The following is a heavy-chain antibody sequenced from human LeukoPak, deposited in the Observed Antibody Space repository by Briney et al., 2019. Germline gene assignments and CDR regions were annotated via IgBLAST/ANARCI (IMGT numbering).Heavy chain of an antibody. Sequence: PSETLSLTCTVSGGSISSTGYYWTWVRRPAGKGLEWIGRIYPRGSTLYNPSLKSRVTLSVDTSKNQFSLKLSSVTAADTAVYYCARVERGYHLILRKDYYYYMDVWGKGTTVTVSS. CDR2: IYPRGST. CDR1: GGSISSTGYY. V-gene: IGHV4-61*02. D-gene: IGHD5-12*01. J-gene: IGHJ6*03. CDR3: ARVERGYHLILRKDYYYYMDV.